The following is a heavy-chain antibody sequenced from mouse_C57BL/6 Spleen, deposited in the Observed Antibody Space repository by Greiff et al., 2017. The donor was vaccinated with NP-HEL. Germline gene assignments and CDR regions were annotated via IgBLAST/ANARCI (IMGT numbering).Heavy chain of an antibody. V-gene: IGHV1-72*01. CDR3: AREDYFDV. J-gene: IGHJ1*03. CDR2: LSPNSGGT. Sequence: VQLQQPGAALVKPGASVKLSCKASGYTFTSYWMHWVKQRPGRGLEWIGRLSPNSGGTKYNEKFKSKATLTVDKPSSTAYMQLSSLTSEDSAVYYCAREDYFDVWGTGTTVTVSS. CDR1: GYTFTSYW.